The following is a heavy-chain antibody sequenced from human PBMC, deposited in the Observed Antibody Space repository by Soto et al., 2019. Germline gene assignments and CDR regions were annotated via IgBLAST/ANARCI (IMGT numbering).Heavy chain of an antibody. CDR1: GGTFSSYT. Sequence: QVQLVQSGAEVKKPGSSVKVSCKASGGTFSSYTISWVRQAPGQGLEWMGRIIPILGIANYAQKFQGRVTITADKSPSTAYMELSSLRSEDTAVYYCARDLGGTMVRGGGVWGQGTLVTVSS. CDR3: ARDLGGTMVRGGGV. V-gene: IGHV1-69*08. J-gene: IGHJ4*02. D-gene: IGHD3-10*01. CDR2: IIPILGIA.